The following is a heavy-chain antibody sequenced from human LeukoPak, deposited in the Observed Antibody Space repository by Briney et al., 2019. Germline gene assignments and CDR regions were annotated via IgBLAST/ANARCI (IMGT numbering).Heavy chain of an antibody. D-gene: IGHD2-21*01. CDR1: GVTFRSHA. J-gene: IGHJ4*02. Sequence: GCLRLSCVGFGVTFRSHAMGWVRHAPGKGLGFVASIYENGGTTSYADSVKGRFSISRDNSKNTLYLQMDSLRGEDTAVYYCAKDFRIGYSAHFDYWGQGALVTVSS. V-gene: IGHV3-23*01. CDR3: AKDFRIGYSAHFDY. CDR2: IYENGGTT.